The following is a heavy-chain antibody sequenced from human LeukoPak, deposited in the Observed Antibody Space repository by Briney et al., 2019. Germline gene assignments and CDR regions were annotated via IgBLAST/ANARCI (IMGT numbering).Heavy chain of an antibody. CDR2: IYHSGST. Sequence: SETLSLTCAVSGYSISSGYYWGWIRQPPGKGLEWIGSIYHSGSTYYNPSLKSRVTISVDTSKNQFSLKLSSVTAADTAVYYCARLIAVAGTNLWGQGTLVTASS. D-gene: IGHD6-19*01. V-gene: IGHV4-38-2*01. CDR3: ARLIAVAGTNL. J-gene: IGHJ4*02. CDR1: GYSISSGYY.